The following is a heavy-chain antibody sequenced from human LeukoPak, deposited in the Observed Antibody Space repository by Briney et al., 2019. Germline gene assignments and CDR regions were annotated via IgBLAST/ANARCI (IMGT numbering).Heavy chain of an antibody. CDR3: ARLGTARFDP. CDR1: GLTFSSYS. CDR2: ISSSSSTI. D-gene: IGHD1-1*01. V-gene: IGHV3-48*01. J-gene: IGHJ5*02. Sequence: PGGSLRLSCAASGLTFSSYSMNWVRQAPGKGLEWVSYISSSSSTIYYADSVKGRFTISRDNAKNSLYLQMNSLRAEDTAVYYCARLGTARFDPWGQGTLVTVSS.